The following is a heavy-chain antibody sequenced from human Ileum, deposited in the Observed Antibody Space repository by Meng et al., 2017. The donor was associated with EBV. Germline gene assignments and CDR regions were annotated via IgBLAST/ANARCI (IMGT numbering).Heavy chain of an antibody. V-gene: IGHV4-61*08. CDR2: MSYTGST. Sequence: QVQLPESGPGLWKPSAHLHPTRSAANGSVSSYGYYWTWIRQPPGKGLEWIGYMSYTGSTNYKSTPKSRVTISVDKSKNQFSLKLSSVTAADTAVYYCARERGGGDRGIQWGQGTLVTVSS. CDR3: ARERGGGDRGIQ. D-gene: IGHD2-21*02. CDR1: NGSVSSYGYY. J-gene: IGHJ4*02.